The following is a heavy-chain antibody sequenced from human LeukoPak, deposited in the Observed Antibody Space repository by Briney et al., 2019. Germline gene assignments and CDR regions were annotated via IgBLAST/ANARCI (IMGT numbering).Heavy chain of an antibody. CDR2: MYSGGTT. D-gene: IGHD6-19*01. CDR3: ASPSSGQSFDI. V-gene: IGHV3-53*01. Sequence: GGSLRLSCAASGFTFSNTWMNWVRQAPGKGLEWVPVMYSGGTTYYADSVKGRFSISRDKSKNTVYLQMSSLRAEDTAVYYCASPSSGQSFDIWGQGTMVTVSS. J-gene: IGHJ3*02. CDR1: GFTFSNTW.